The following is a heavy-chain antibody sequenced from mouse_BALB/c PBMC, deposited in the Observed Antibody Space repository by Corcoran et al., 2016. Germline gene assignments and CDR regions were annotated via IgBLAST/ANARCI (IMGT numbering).Heavy chain of an antibody. CDR3: ARGYDYAMDY. V-gene: IGHV14-3*02. D-gene: IGHD2-14*01. CDR1: GFNIKDTY. J-gene: IGHJ4*01. Sequence: EVQLQQSGAELVKPGASVKLSCTASGFNIKDTYMHWVKQRPEQGLEWIGRIDPANGNTKYDPEFQGKATITADTSSNTASLQLSSLTSEDTAGYYCARGYDYAMDYWGQGTSVTVSS. CDR2: IDPANGNT.